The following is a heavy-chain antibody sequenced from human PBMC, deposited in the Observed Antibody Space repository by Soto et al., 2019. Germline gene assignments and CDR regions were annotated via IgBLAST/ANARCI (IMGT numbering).Heavy chain of an antibody. J-gene: IGHJ6*02. V-gene: IGHV1-24*01. CDR1: GYTLTELS. Sequence: ASVKVSCKVSGYTLTELSMHWVRQAPGKGLEWMGGFDPEDGETIYAQKFQGRVTMTEDTSTDTAYMELSSLRSEDTAVYYCATGTKVLPPYGMDVWGQGTTVTVSS. CDR2: FDPEDGET. D-gene: IGHD4-17*01. CDR3: ATGTKVLPPYGMDV.